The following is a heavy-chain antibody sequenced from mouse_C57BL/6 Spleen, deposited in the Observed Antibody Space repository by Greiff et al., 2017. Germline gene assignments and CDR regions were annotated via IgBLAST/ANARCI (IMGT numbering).Heavy chain of an antibody. Sequence: QVQLQQPGAELVMPGASVKLSCKASGYTFTSYWMHWVKQRPGQGLEWIGELDPSDSYTNFNQKFKGKSTLTVDKSSSTAYMQLSSLTSEDSAVYYCARYGNSFAYWGQGTLVTVSA. CDR3: ARYGNSFAY. D-gene: IGHD1-1*01. J-gene: IGHJ3*01. CDR1: GYTFTSYW. V-gene: IGHV1-69*01. CDR2: LDPSDSYT.